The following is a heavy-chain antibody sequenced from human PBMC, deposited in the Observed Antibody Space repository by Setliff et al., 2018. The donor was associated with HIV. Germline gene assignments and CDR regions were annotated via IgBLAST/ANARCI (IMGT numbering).Heavy chain of an antibody. Sequence: SETLSLTCSVSGGSITSGGHYWSWIRHLPGKGLEWIGYIHYTGGNFYNPSLTDRLTLSVDTSDNQFSLKLTSVTAADTAVYYCARGGNSRAAWFDSWGQGTLVTVS. CDR3: ARGGNSRAAWFDS. CDR1: GGSITSGGHY. J-gene: IGHJ5*01. D-gene: IGHD5-12*01. CDR2: IHYTGGN. V-gene: IGHV4-31*02.